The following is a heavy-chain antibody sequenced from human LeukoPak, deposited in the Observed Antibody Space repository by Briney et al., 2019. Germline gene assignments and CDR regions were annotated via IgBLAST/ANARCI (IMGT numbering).Heavy chain of an antibody. Sequence: PSETLSLTCAVYGGSFSGYYWSWIRQPPGKGLEWIGEINHSGSTNYNPSLKSRVTISVDTSKNQFSLKLSSVTAADTAVYYCARGRHYYDPWGQGTLVTVSS. CDR3: ARGRHYYDP. J-gene: IGHJ4*02. D-gene: IGHD3-22*01. CDR1: GGSFSGYY. V-gene: IGHV4-34*01. CDR2: INHSGST.